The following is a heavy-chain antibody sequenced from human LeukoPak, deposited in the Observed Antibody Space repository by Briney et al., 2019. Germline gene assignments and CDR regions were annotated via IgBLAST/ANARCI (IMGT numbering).Heavy chain of an antibody. CDR3: ARALEPSIAVIDY. Sequence: GGSLRLSCVASGFTFSNYWMSWVRQAPGKGLEWVANINQDGSETYYVDFVKGRFTISRDNAKNSLYLQMNSLRAEDTAVYYCARALEPSIAVIDYWGQGTLVTVSS. D-gene: IGHD6-19*01. CDR1: GFTFSNYW. J-gene: IGHJ4*02. V-gene: IGHV3-7*01. CDR2: INQDGSET.